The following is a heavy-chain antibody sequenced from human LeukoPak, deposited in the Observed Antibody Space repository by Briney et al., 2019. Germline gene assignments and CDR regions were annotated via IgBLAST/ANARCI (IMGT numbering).Heavy chain of an antibody. CDR1: GFTFSSYG. J-gene: IGHJ4*02. Sequence: GGSLRLSCAASGFTFSSYGMHWVRQAPGKGLEWVAVIWYDGSNKYYADSVKGRFTISRDNSKNTLYLQMNSLRAEDTAVYYCARDPGYCSGGSCYYFDYWGQGTLVTVSS. CDR2: IWYDGSNK. D-gene: IGHD2-15*01. CDR3: ARDPGYCSGGSCYYFDY. V-gene: IGHV3-33*01.